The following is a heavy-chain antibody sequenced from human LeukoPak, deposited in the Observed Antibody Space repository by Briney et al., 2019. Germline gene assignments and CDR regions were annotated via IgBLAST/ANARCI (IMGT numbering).Heavy chain of an antibody. D-gene: IGHD6-13*01. J-gene: IGHJ4*02. CDR3: AKDLRRQLVSYYFDY. CDR1: GFTFSSYA. Sequence: PGGSLRLSCAASGFTFSSYAMNWVRQPPGKGLEWVSFISGSGGSIYYADSVKGRFTISRDNSKNTLYLQMNSLRAEDTAVYYCAKDLRRQLVSYYFDYWGQGTLVTVSS. CDR2: ISGSGGSI. V-gene: IGHV3-23*01.